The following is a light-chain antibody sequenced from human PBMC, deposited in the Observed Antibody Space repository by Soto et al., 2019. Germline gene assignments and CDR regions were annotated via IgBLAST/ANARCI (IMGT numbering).Light chain of an antibody. V-gene: IGLV2-14*01. CDR1: SSDIGGYKF. J-gene: IGLJ2*01. CDR2: EAS. Sequence: QSALTQPASLSGSPGQSITISCTGSSSDIGGYKFVSWFQQHPGKAPKLIMFEASYRPSGVSNRFSGSKSGSTASLTISGLRAEDEADYYCSSRTSNSTVIFGRGTKLTVL. CDR3: SSRTSNSTVI.